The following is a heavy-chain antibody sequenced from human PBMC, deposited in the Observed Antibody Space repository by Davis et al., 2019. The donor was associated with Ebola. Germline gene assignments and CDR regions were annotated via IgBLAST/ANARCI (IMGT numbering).Heavy chain of an antibody. D-gene: IGHD6-13*01. V-gene: IGHV5-51*01. Sequence: PGGSLTLSCTGSGYSFTSYWIGWVRQMPGKGLEWMGIIYPGDSDTRYSPSFQGQVTISADKSISTAYLQWSSLKASDTAMYYCAGFIIAAADNWGQGTLVTVSS. CDR1: GYSFTSYW. CDR3: AGFIIAAADN. J-gene: IGHJ4*02. CDR2: IYPGDSDT.